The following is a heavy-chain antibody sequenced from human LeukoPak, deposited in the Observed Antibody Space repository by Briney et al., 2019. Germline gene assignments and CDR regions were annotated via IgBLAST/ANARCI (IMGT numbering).Heavy chain of an antibody. CDR1: GFSVSSSY. J-gene: IGHJ4*02. CDR2: LSGGGDST. CDR3: AKDRARGGATDFDY. V-gene: IGHV3-23*01. D-gene: IGHD1-26*01. Sequence: GGSLRLSCAASGFSVSSSYMNWVRQAPGKGLEWVSALSGGGDSTYYADSVKGRFTISRDNSKNTLYLQMNSLRAEDTAIYYCAKDRARGGATDFDYWGQGTLVTVSS.